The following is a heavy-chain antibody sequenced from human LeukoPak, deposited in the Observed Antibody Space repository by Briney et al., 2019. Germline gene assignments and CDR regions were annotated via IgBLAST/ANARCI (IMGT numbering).Heavy chain of an antibody. CDR2: IWYDGSNK. D-gene: IGHD3-10*01. CDR3: ARDPPDYGAGSYYYY. CDR1: GFTFSSHG. Sequence: QAGGSLRLSCAASGFTFSSHGMPWVRQAPGKGLEWVAVIWYDGSNKYYADYVKGRFTISRDNSKNTLYLQMNSLRAEDTAVYYCARDPPDYGAGSYYYYWGQGTLVTVSS. J-gene: IGHJ4*02. V-gene: IGHV3-33*01.